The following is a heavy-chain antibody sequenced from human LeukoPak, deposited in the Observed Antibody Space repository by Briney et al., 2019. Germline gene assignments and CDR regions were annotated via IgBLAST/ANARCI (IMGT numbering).Heavy chain of an antibody. CDR1: GFTFSKYG. V-gene: IGHV3-30*02. Sequence: QSGGSLRLSCEVSGFTFSKYGMHWVRQAPGKGLEWVAVIWYGGSNKYYADSVKGRFTISRDNSKNTLYLQMNSLRAEDTAVYYCAKDGDSSSPTPFFDLWGRGTLVTVSS. CDR2: IWYGGSNK. CDR3: AKDGDSSSPTPFFDL. D-gene: IGHD6-13*01. J-gene: IGHJ2*01.